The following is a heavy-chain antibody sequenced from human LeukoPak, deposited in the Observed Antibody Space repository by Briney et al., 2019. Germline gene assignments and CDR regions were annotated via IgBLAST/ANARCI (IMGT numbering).Heavy chain of an antibody. D-gene: IGHD3-10*01. Sequence: GGSLRLSCAVSGFTFINYAMSWVRQAPGKGLEWVSSIGGSGDKTYYADSVKGRFTISRDNAKNSLYLQMNSLRAEDTAVYYCARDTYGSGSYYNAPLDYWGQGTLVTVSS. CDR3: ARDTYGSGSYYNAPLDY. CDR1: GFTFINYA. CDR2: IGGSGDKT. V-gene: IGHV3-23*01. J-gene: IGHJ4*02.